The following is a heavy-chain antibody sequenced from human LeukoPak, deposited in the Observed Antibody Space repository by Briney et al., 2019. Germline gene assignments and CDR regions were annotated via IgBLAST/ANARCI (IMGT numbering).Heavy chain of an antibody. Sequence: GGSLRLSCAASGFTFSSYGMHWVRQAPGKGLEWVAFIRYDGSNKYYADSVKGRFTISRDNSKNTLYLQMNSLRAEDTAVYYCAKSQLVRFLEWFKKDDAFDIWGQGTMVTVSS. CDR1: GFTFSSYG. CDR2: IRYDGSNK. CDR3: AKSQLVRFLEWFKKDDAFDI. J-gene: IGHJ3*02. D-gene: IGHD3-3*01. V-gene: IGHV3-30*02.